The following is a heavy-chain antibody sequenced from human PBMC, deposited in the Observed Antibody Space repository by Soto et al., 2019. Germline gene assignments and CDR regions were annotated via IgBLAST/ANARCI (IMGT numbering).Heavy chain of an antibody. V-gene: IGHV3-33*06. CDR1: GFTFSSYV. D-gene: IGHD1-26*01. J-gene: IGHJ4*02. CDR3: AKHSGSYSRRDYYFDY. Sequence: GSLRLSCAASGFTFSSYVMHWVRQAPGKGLKWVAVIWYDGSNKYYADSVKGRFTISRDNSKNTLYLQMNSLRAEDTAVYYCAKHSGSYSRRDYYFDYWGQGTLVTVSS. CDR2: IWYDGSNK.